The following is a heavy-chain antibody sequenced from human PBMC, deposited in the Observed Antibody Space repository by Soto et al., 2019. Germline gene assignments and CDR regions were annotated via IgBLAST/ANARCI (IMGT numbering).Heavy chain of an antibody. CDR3: ARVPGP. CDR1: GGSISSGGYS. CDR2: TYHSGST. J-gene: IGHJ5*02. V-gene: IGHV4-30-2*01. Sequence: SETLSLTCAVFGGSISSGGYSWSWIRQPPGKGLEWIGYTYHSGSTYYNPSLKSRVTISVDRSKNQFSLKLSSVTAADTAVYYCARVPGPWGQGTLVTVSS.